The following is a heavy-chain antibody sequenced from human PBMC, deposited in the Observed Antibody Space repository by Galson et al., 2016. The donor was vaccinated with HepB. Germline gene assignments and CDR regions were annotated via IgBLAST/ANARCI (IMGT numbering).Heavy chain of an antibody. CDR3: ARDSGDYGDRGASFDY. CDR2: ISYDGSNE. V-gene: IGHV3-30-3*01. J-gene: IGHJ4*02. D-gene: IGHD4-17*01. Sequence: SLRLSCAASGFTFSSYAMHWVRQAPGKGLEWVAVISYDGSNEYYADSVKGRFTISRDNSKNTLYLQMNSLRAEDTAVYYCARDSGDYGDRGASFDYWGQGTLVTVSS. CDR1: GFTFSSYA.